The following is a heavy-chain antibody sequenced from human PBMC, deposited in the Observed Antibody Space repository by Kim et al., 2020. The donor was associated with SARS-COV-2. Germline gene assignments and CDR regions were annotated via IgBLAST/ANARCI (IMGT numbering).Heavy chain of an antibody. CDR1: GFTFRSYS. D-gene: IGHD3-22*01. J-gene: IGHJ4*02. CDR2: LSSISHYI. Sequence: GGSLRLSCAASGFTFRSYSMNWVRQAPGKGLEWVSTLSSISHYIYYADSVEGRFTVSRDNSKNLLYLQMNSLTAEDTGIYYCSRYHWDSCGYQSRFDYWGLGTLVTVSS. V-gene: IGHV3-21*01. CDR3: SRYHWDSCGYQSRFDY.